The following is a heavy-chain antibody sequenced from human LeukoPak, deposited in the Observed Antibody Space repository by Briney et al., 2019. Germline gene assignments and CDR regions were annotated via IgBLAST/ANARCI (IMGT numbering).Heavy chain of an antibody. CDR1: GFTFSSYW. V-gene: IGHV3-74*01. D-gene: IGHD7-27*01. CDR2: INSDGSST. Sequence: GSLRLSCAASGFTFSSYWMHWVRQAPGKGLVWVSRINSDGSSTSYADSVKGRFTISRDNAKNTLYLQMNSLRAEDTAVYYCAGEARELGMEVGAFDIWGQGTMVTVSS. J-gene: IGHJ3*02. CDR3: AGEARELGMEVGAFDI.